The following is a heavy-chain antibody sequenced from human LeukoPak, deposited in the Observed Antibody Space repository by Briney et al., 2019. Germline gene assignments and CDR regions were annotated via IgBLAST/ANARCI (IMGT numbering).Heavy chain of an antibody. D-gene: IGHD3-10*01. CDR2: IYYSGST. CDR3: ARVWFGERYYYYYYYMDV. Sequence: SETLSLTCTVSGGSISSYYWSWTRQPPGKGLEWMGYIYYSGSTNYNPSLKSRVTISVDTSKNQFSLKLSSVTAADTAVYYCARVWFGERYYYYYYYMDVWGKGTTVTVSS. CDR1: GGSISSYY. J-gene: IGHJ6*03. V-gene: IGHV4-59*08.